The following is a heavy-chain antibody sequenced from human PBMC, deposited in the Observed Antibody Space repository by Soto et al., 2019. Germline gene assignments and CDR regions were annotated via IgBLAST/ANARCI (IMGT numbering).Heavy chain of an antibody. Sequence: ASVKVSCKASGYTFASYDINWVRQATGQGLEWMGWMNPNSGNTGYAQKFQGRVTMTRNTSISTAYMELSSLRSEDTAVYYCARRYYDSSGYYSSDYWGQGTLVTVSS. D-gene: IGHD3-22*01. J-gene: IGHJ4*02. CDR1: GYTFASYD. CDR3: ARRYYDSSGYYSSDY. CDR2: MNPNSGNT. V-gene: IGHV1-8*02.